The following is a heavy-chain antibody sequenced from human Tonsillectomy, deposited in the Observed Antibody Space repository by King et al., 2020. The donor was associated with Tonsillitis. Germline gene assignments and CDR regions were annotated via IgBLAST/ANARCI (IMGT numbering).Heavy chain of an antibody. V-gene: IGHV1-69*01. Sequence: QLVQSGAEVKXPGSSVKVSCKASGGTFSSYAISWVRQAPGQGLEWMGGLIPLFGTANYAQKFQGRITIIADESTRTAYMELSSLRSEDTAVYYCARDYYDSSGYWFDYWGQGILVTVSS. CDR1: GGTFSSYA. J-gene: IGHJ4*02. D-gene: IGHD3-22*01. CDR2: LIPLFGTA. CDR3: ARDYYDSSGYWFDY.